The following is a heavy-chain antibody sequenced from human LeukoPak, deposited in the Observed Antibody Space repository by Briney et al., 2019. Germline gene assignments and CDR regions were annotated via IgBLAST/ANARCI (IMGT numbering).Heavy chain of an antibody. V-gene: IGHV3-7*01. CDR3: ARVGYVDEGFDY. J-gene: IGHJ4*02. D-gene: IGHD3-10*02. Sequence: PGGSLRLSCAASGFTFSSYWMSWVRQAPGKGLEWVANIKQDGSEKKYVDSVKGRFSISRDNAKNSVYLQMNSLRVEDTALYYCARVGYVDEGFDYWGQGTLVTVSS. CDR2: IKQDGSEK. CDR1: GFTFSSYW.